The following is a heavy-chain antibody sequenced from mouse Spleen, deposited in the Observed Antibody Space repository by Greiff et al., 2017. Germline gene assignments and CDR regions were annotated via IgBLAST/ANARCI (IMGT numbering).Heavy chain of an antibody. D-gene: IGHD1-1*01. CDR3: ARKGGVITTVVGGYFDV. CDR1: GYAFTNYL. V-gene: IGHV1-54*01. Sequence: VNVVESGAELVRPGTSVKVSCKASGYAFTNYLIEWVKQRPGQGLEWIGVINPGSGGTNYNEKFKGKATLTADKSSSTAYMQLSSLTSEDSAVYFCARKGGVITTVVGGYFDVWGAGTTVTVSS. J-gene: IGHJ1*01. CDR2: INPGSGGT.